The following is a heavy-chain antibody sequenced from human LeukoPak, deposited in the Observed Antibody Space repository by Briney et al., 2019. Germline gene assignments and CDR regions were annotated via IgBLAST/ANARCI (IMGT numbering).Heavy chain of an antibody. D-gene: IGHD1-26*01. V-gene: IGHV4-39*01. CDR2: IYYSGST. Sequence: TSETLSLTCTVSGGSISSSGYCWGWVRQPPGKGREWIASIYYSGSTYYNPSLKSRVTISVDTSKNQLSLKLSSLTAADTAVYYCARHEYSGSYYGLSWFDPWGQGTLVTVSS. J-gene: IGHJ5*02. CDR3: ARHEYSGSYYGLSWFDP. CDR1: GGSISSSGYC.